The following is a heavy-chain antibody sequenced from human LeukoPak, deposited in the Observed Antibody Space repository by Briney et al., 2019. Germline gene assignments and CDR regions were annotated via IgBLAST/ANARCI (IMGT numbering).Heavy chain of an antibody. D-gene: IGHD3-10*01. Sequence: SETLSLTCAVYGGSFSGYYWSWIRQPPGKGLEWIGEINHSGSTNYNPSLKSRVTISVDTSKNQFSLKLSSVTAADTAVYYCARATTYYYGSGSYYHFDYWGQGTLVTVSS. CDR2: INHSGST. CDR1: GGSFSGYY. CDR3: ARATTYYYGSGSYYHFDY. J-gene: IGHJ4*02. V-gene: IGHV4-34*01.